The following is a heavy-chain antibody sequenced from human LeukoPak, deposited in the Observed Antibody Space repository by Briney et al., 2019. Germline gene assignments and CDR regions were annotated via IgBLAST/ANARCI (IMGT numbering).Heavy chain of an antibody. Sequence: GGSLRLSCAASGFTFSSYSMNWVRQAPGKGLEWVSSISSSSSYIYYADSVKGRFTISRDNAKNSLYLQMNSLRAEDTAVYYCARDRHITMVMDVWGQGTTVTVSS. D-gene: IGHD3-10*01. CDR3: ARDRHITMVMDV. CDR2: ISSSSSYI. CDR1: GFTFSSYS. V-gene: IGHV3-21*01. J-gene: IGHJ6*02.